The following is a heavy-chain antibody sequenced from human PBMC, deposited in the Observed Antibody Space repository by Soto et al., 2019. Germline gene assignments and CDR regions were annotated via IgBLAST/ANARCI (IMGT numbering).Heavy chain of an antibody. CDR3: ARGLLLEWSDY. CDR2: IYSSGST. Sequence: QVQLQESGPGLVKPSETLSLTCTVSGGPISSYYWSWIRQPAGKGLEWIGHIYSSGSTNYNPSLRSRVTMSVDTSKNQFSLNLCSVTAADSAVYFCARGLLLEWSDYWGQGTLVTVSS. V-gene: IGHV4-4*07. CDR1: GGPISSYY. J-gene: IGHJ4*02. D-gene: IGHD3-3*01.